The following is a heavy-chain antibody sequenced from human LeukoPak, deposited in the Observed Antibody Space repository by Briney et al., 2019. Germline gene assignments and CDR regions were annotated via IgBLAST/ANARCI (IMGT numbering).Heavy chain of an antibody. CDR1: GFTFSSYN. J-gene: IGHJ4*02. V-gene: IGHV3-21*01. CDR2: IRSRSSYI. D-gene: IGHD3-3*01. Sequence: KAGGSLRLSCAASGFTFSSYNMKWVRQAPGKWLEWVTSIRSRSSYIFYADSVKGRFTISRDNAKKSLYLQMNSLRAEDTAVYYCASGVNYFDYWGQGTLVTVSS. CDR3: ASGVNYFDY.